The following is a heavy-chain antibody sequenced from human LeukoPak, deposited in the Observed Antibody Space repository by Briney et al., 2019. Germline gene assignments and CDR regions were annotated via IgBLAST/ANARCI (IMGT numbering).Heavy chain of an antibody. CDR3: ARRLVTKYYFDY. J-gene: IGHJ4*02. D-gene: IGHD3-9*01. V-gene: IGHV4-59*08. Sequence: PSETLSLTCTVSGGSISSYYWSWIRQPPGKGLEWIGYIYYSGSTNYNPSLKSRVTISVDTSKNQFSLKLSSVTAADTAVYYCARRLVTKYYFDYWGQGTLVTVFS. CDR2: IYYSGST. CDR1: GGSISSYY.